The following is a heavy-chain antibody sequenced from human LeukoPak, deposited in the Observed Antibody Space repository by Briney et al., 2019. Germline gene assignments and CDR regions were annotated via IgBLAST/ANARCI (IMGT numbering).Heavy chain of an antibody. Sequence: PSETLSLTRTVSGGSISSYYWSWIRQPPGKGLEWIGYIYYSGSTNYNPSLKSRVTISVDTSKNQFSLKLSSVTAADTAVCYCARSRYGYNSGHFDYWGQGTLVTVSS. CDR2: IYYSGST. D-gene: IGHD5-24*01. J-gene: IGHJ4*02. CDR3: ARSRYGYNSGHFDY. V-gene: IGHV4-59*01. CDR1: GGSISSYY.